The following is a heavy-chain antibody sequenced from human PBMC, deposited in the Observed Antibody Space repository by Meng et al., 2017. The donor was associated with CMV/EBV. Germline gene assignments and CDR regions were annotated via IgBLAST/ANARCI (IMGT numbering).Heavy chain of an antibody. CDR3: AREDLAAAGLYGMDV. D-gene: IGHD6-13*01. CDR2: IYYSGST. J-gene: IGHJ6*02. V-gene: IGHV4-61*01. CDR1: GGSVSSGSYY. Sequence: ESLKISCTVSGGSVSSGSYYWSWLRQPPGKGLEWIGYIYYSGSTNYNPSLKSRVTISVDTSKNQFSLKLSSVTAADTAVYYCAREDLAAAGLYGMDVWGQGTTVTVSS.